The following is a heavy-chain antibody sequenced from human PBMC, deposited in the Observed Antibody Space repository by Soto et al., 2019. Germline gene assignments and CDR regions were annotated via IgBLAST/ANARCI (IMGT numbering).Heavy chain of an antibody. CDR2: ISAYNGNT. J-gene: IGHJ6*03. D-gene: IGHD2-2*01. CDR1: GYTFTSYG. V-gene: IGHV1-18*01. CDR3: AREQGTYCSSTSCYGDFMAV. Sequence: VASVKVSCKASGYTFTSYGISWVRQAPGQGLEWMGWISAYNGNTNYAQKLQGRVTMTTDTSTSTAYMELRSLRSDDTAVYYCAREQGTYCSSTSCYGDFMAVWGKGTTVTVSS.